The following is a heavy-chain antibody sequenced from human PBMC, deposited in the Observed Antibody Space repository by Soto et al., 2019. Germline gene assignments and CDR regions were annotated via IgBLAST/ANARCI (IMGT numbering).Heavy chain of an antibody. CDR2: IYYSGST. CDR1: GGSISSGGYY. Sequence: SETLSLTCTVSGGSISSGGYYWSWIRQHPGKGLEWIGYIYYSGSTYYNPSLKSRVTISVDTSKNQFSLKLSSVTAADTAVYYCARDLRYDDSSGYYYYYYGMDVWGQGTTVT. CDR3: ARDLRYDDSSGYYYYYYGMDV. J-gene: IGHJ6*02. V-gene: IGHV4-31*03. D-gene: IGHD3-22*01.